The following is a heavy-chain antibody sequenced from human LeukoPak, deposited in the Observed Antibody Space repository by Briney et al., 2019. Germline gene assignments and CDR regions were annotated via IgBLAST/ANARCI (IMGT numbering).Heavy chain of an antibody. CDR1: GGSISSYD. D-gene: IGHD3-9*01. Sequence: PSETLSLTCTVSGGSISSYDWSWIRQPPGKGLEWIGYIYYSVSTNYNPSLKSRVTISVDTSKNQFSLKLSSVTAADTAVYYCAREASPYDILTGYYSRRYYFDYWGQGTLVTVSS. CDR2: IYYSVST. V-gene: IGHV4-59*01. CDR3: AREASPYDILTGYYSRRYYFDY. J-gene: IGHJ4*02.